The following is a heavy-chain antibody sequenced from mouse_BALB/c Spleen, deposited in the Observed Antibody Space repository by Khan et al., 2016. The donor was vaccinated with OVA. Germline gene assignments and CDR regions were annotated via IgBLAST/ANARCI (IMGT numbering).Heavy chain of an antibody. J-gene: IGHJ2*01. V-gene: IGHV3-2*02. CDR1: GYSITSGYG. CDR2: ISYSGST. Sequence: EVELVETGPGLVKPSQSLSLTCTVTGYSITSGYGWNWIRQFPGNKLEWMGYISYSGSTNYNPSLKSRISITRDTSKNQFFLQLNSVTTEDTATYYYARTARIKYWGQGTTLTVSS. CDR3: ARTARIKY. D-gene: IGHD1-2*01.